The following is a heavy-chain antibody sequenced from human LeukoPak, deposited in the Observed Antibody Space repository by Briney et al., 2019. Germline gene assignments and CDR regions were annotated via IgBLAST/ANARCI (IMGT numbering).Heavy chain of an antibody. CDR2: ISGSGGST. J-gene: IGHJ4*02. CDR3: ARYLLYYFDY. D-gene: IGHD1-14*01. Sequence: GGSLRLSCAASGFTVSSNYMSWVRQAPGKGLEWVSAISGSGGSTYYADSVKGRFTISRDNSKNTLYLQMNSLRAEDTAVYYCARYLLYYFDYWGQGTLVTVSS. CDR1: GFTVSSNY. V-gene: IGHV3-23*01.